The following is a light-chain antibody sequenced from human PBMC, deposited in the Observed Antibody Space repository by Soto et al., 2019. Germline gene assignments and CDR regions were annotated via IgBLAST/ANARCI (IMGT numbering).Light chain of an antibody. CDR3: QQYGSSPYT. Sequence: ETVLTQSPVTLSLSPGEISTLSCRASQSVSSSYLSWYQQKPGQAPRLLIYGASSRETGIPDRFSGSGSGTDFTLTINILEPEDFAVYYCQQYGSSPYTFGQGTKLEIK. V-gene: IGKV3-20*01. CDR1: QSVSSSY. J-gene: IGKJ2*01. CDR2: GAS.